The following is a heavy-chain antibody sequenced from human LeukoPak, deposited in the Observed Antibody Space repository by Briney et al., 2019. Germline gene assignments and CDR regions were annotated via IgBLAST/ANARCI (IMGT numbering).Heavy chain of an antibody. V-gene: IGHV3-23*01. CDR3: AKNGEPHYYMDV. Sequence: GRSLRLSCAASGFTYSSYGMIWVRQAPGKGLEWVSGISGGGSNTYYADFVKGRLTTSRDSSKNTLYLQMNSLTADDTAVYYCAKNGEPHYYMDVWGKGTTVTVSS. CDR1: GFTYSSYG. J-gene: IGHJ6*03. CDR2: ISGGGSNT. D-gene: IGHD1-14*01.